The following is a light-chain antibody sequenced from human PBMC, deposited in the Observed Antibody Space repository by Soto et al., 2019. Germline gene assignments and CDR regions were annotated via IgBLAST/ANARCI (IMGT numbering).Light chain of an antibody. CDR3: GTWDGSLSAWV. V-gene: IGLV1-51*01. Sequence: QSVLTQPPSVSAAPGQKVTISCSGSSSNIGNNYVSWYQHLPGTAPKLLIYDSDKRPSGIPDRFSGSKSGTSATLGITGLQTGDEADYYCGTWDGSLSAWVFGGGTKLTAL. CDR1: SSNIGNNY. CDR2: DSD. J-gene: IGLJ3*02.